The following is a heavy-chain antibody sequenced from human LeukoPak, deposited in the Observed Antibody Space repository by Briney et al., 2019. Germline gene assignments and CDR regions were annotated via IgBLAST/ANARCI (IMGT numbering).Heavy chain of an antibody. CDR1: GYTFTDYY. Sequence: ASVKVSCKASGYTFTDYYMHWVRQAPGQGLEWMAWFNPNDGDTNYAQKFQGRVTMTRDTSISTAHMEVSRLRSDDTAVYYCARANCLYCSSTTCLFDYWGQGTLVTVSS. CDR2: FNPNDGDT. V-gene: IGHV1-2*02. CDR3: ARANCLYCSSTTCLFDY. J-gene: IGHJ4*02. D-gene: IGHD2-2*01.